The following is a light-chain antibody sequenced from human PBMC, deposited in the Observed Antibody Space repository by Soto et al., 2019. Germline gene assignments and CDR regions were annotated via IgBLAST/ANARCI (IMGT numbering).Light chain of an antibody. CDR3: SSYTSSSTLRWV. CDR1: SSDVGGYNY. CDR2: EVS. J-gene: IGLJ3*02. Sequence: QSALTQPASVSGSPGQSITISCTGTSSDVGGYNYVSWYQQHPGKAPKLMIYEVSNRASGVSNRFSGSKSGNTASLTISGLQAEDEADYYCSSYTSSSTLRWVFGGGTKLTVL. V-gene: IGLV2-14*01.